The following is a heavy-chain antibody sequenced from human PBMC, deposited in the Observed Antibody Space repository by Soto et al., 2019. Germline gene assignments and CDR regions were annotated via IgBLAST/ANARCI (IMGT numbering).Heavy chain of an antibody. D-gene: IGHD6-6*01. CDR3: ARAAVVYSSSSGYYYYYGMDV. CDR2: IWSDGSNK. Sequence: GGSLRLSCAASGFIFSSYGMHWVRQAPGKGLEWVAVIWSDGSNKYYADSVKGRFTISRENSKNTLYLQMNSLRAEDTAVYYCARAAVVYSSSSGYYYYYGMDVWGQGTTVTVSS. CDR1: GFIFSSYG. J-gene: IGHJ6*02. V-gene: IGHV3-33*01.